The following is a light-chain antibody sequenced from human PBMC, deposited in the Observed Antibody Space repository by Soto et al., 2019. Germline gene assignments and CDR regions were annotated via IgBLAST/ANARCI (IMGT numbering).Light chain of an antibody. J-gene: IGKJ3*01. Sequence: DIQMTQSPSSLSASVGDRVTITCRASQSISSYLNWYQQKPGKAPNLLIYAASSLQSGVPSKCSGGGSGTDFPLTISSLQPEDFATYYCQQNYSSPCTFGPGTKVYIK. CDR1: QSISSY. CDR2: AAS. CDR3: QQNYSSPCT. V-gene: IGKV1-39*01.